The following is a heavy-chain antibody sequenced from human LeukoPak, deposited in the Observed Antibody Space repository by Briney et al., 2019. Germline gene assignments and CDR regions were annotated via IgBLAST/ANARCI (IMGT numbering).Heavy chain of an antibody. V-gene: IGHV4-34*01. CDR2: INHSGST. D-gene: IGHD3-22*01. J-gene: IGHJ3*02. Sequence: SETLSLTCAVYGGSFSGYYWSWIRQPPGKGLEWIGEINHSGSTNYNPSLKSRVTISVDTSKNQFSLTLGSVTAADTAVYYCARGLEVVITYDACDIWGQGTMVTVSS. CDR3: ARGLEVVITYDACDI. CDR1: GGSFSGYY.